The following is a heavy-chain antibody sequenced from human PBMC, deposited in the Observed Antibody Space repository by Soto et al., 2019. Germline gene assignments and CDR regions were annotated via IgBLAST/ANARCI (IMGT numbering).Heavy chain of an antibody. Sequence: GASVKVSCKASGGTFSSYAISWVRQTPGQGLEWMGGIIPIFGTANYAQKFQGRVTITADESTSTAYMELSSLRSEDTAVYYCAITYDTRGYYYYGMDVWGQGTTVTVSS. V-gene: IGHV1-69*13. J-gene: IGHJ6*02. CDR2: IIPIFGTA. CDR3: AITYDTRGYYYYGMDV. D-gene: IGHD3-3*01. CDR1: GGTFSSYA.